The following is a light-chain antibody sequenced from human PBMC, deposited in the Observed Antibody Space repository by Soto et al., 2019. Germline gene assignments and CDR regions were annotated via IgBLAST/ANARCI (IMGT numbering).Light chain of an antibody. CDR1: QGISSY. Sequence: IPLTQSPSSLSASVGDRVTITCRASQGISSYLAWYQQKPGKAPKLLIYAASTLQSGVPSRFSGSGSGTGFTLTISSLQPEDFATYYCQQLNSYPLFTFGPGTKVDIK. J-gene: IGKJ3*01. CDR3: QQLNSYPLFT. CDR2: AAS. V-gene: IGKV1-9*01.